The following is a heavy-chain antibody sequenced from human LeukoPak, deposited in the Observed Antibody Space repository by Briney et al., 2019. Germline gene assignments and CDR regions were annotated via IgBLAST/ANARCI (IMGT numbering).Heavy chain of an antibody. CDR3: ARDLPYYDSSGHDAFDI. CDR2: ISSSSSTI. V-gene: IGHV3-48*04. CDR1: GFTFSSYS. J-gene: IGHJ3*02. Sequence: PGRSLRLSCAASGFTFSSYSMNWVRQAPGKGLEWVSYISSSSSTIYYADSVKGRFTISRDNAKNSLYLQMNSLRAEDTAVYYCARDLPYYDSSGHDAFDIWGQGTMVTVSS. D-gene: IGHD3-22*01.